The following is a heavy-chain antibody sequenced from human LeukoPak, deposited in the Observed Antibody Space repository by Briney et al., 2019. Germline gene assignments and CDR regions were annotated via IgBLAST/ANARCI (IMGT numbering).Heavy chain of an antibody. V-gene: IGHV1-2*02. Sequence: ASVKVSCKASGYTFTDYFLHWVRQAPGQGLEWMGWINSNSGGTNYAQKFQGRVTMTRDRSISTAYMELSGLRSDDTAVYYCAKDHTIRSFDSWGQGTLVTVSS. J-gene: IGHJ4*02. D-gene: IGHD1-14*01. CDR3: AKDHTIRSFDS. CDR2: INSNSGGT. CDR1: GYTFTDYF.